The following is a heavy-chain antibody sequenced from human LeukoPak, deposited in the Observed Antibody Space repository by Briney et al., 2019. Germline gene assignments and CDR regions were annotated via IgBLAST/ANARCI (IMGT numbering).Heavy chain of an antibody. CDR3: ARLRDDFWSGYSYRYFDY. J-gene: IGHJ4*02. CDR2: IYYSGGT. D-gene: IGHD3-3*01. V-gene: IGHV4-39*01. Sequence: SETLSLTCPVSGGSNSRSSYYWGWIRQPPGKGLEGIGSIYYSGGTYYKPCLKWPVTIPVDTSKNQFSLKLSSVTAADTAVYYCARLRDDFWSGYSYRYFDYWGQGTLVTVSS. CDR1: GGSNSRSSYY.